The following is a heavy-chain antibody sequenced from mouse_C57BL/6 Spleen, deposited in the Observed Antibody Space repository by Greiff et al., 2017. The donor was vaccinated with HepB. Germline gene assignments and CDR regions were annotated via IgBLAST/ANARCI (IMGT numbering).Heavy chain of an antibody. J-gene: IGHJ4*01. CDR1: GFTFSDYG. CDR2: ISNLAYSI. CDR3: ARRTTVVAGAMDY. V-gene: IGHV5-15*01. Sequence: EVQLVESGGGLVQPGGSLKLSCAASGFTFSDYGMAWVRQAPRKGPEWVAFISNLAYSIYYADTVTGRFTISRENAKNTLYLEMSSLRSEDTAMYYCARRTTVVAGAMDYWGQGTSVTVSS. D-gene: IGHD1-1*01.